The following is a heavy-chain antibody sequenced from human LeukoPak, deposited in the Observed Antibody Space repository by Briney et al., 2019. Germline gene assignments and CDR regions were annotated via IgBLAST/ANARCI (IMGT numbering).Heavy chain of an antibody. D-gene: IGHD5-24*01. J-gene: IGHJ5*02. CDR3: ARGWEMATINGWFDP. V-gene: IGHV3-33*01. CDR2: MWYDGSNK. Sequence: GRSLRLSCAASGFTFSSYGMHWVRQAPGKGLEWVAVMWYDGSNKYYADSVKGRFTISRDNSKNTLYLQMNSLRAEDTAVYYCARGWEMATINGWFDPWGQGTLVTVSS. CDR1: GFTFSSYG.